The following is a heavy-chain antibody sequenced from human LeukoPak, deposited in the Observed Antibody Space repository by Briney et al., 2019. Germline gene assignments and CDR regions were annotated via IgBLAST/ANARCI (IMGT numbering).Heavy chain of an antibody. CDR3: AKDTYSSSPYYFDY. V-gene: IGHV3-23*01. CDR2: ISDSAVGT. Sequence: GGSLRLSCATSGFTFSNYAMSWVRQAPGKGLEWVSIISDSAVGTYYTDSVKGRFTISRDNSKNTLYLQMNSLRAEDTAVYYCAKDTYSSSPYYFDYWGQGTLVTVSS. J-gene: IGHJ4*02. CDR1: GFTFSNYA. D-gene: IGHD6-6*01.